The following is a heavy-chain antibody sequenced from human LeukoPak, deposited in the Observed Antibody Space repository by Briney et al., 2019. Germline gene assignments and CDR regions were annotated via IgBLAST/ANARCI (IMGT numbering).Heavy chain of an antibody. Sequence: GESLRFSCAASGFYFNTYAMHWVRQAPGKRLEWVAFVRFDGCNTRYADSVKGRFTISRDNSKNTLFLQMNNLRPEDAAVYYCAKSSGSSSWYDYFDYWGQGTLATVPS. CDR2: VRFDGCNT. CDR3: AKSSGSSSWYDYFDY. D-gene: IGHD6-19*01. CDR1: GFYFNTYA. J-gene: IGHJ4*02. V-gene: IGHV3-30*02.